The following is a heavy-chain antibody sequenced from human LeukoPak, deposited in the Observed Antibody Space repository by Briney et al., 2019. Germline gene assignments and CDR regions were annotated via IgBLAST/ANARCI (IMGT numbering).Heavy chain of an antibody. CDR3: ARPASGSYYLRY. CDR2: ISSNGGST. Sequence: GGSLRLSCAASGFTFSSYSMHWVRQAPGKGLEYVSAISSNGGSTYYANSVKGRFTISRDNSKNTPYLQMGSLRAEDMAVYYCARPASGSYYLRYWGQGTLVTVSS. D-gene: IGHD1-26*01. V-gene: IGHV3-64*01. J-gene: IGHJ4*02. CDR1: GFTFSSYS.